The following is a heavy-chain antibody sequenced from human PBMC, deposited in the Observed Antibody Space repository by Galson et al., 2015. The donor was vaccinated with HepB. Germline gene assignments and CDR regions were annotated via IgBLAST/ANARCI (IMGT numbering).Heavy chain of an antibody. CDR2: MSPNSGYT. CDR1: GYTFSTYD. J-gene: IGHJ4*02. Sequence: SVKVSCKASGYTFSTYDINWVRQATGQGLEWLGWMSPNSGYTGYAQEFQDRVTMTRDTSISTAYLELNSLRAEDTAVYYCARNLPRTRDFDFWGQGTLVTVSS. CDR3: ARNLPRTRDFDF. D-gene: IGHD1-14*01. V-gene: IGHV1-8*01.